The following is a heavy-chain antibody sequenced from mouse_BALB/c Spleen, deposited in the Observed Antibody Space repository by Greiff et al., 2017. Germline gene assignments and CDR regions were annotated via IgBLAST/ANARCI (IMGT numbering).Heavy chain of an antibody. CDR1: GYSITSDYA. CDR3: ARLLYYYATGYAMDY. V-gene: IGHV3-2*02. J-gene: IGHJ4*01. Sequence: EVKLQESGPGLVKPSQSLSLTCTVTGYSITSDYAWNWIRQFPGNKLEWMGYISYSGSTSYNPSLKSRISITRDTSKNQFFLQLNSVTTEDTATYYCARLLYYYATGYAMDYWGQGTSVTVSS. CDR2: ISYSGST. D-gene: IGHD1-1*01.